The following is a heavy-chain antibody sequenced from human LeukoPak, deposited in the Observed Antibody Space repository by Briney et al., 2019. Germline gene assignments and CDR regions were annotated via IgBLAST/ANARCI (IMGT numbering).Heavy chain of an antibody. Sequence: GRSLRPSCAASGFTFSSYGMHWVRQAPGKGLEWVAVIWYDGSNKYYADSVKGRFTISRDNSKNTLYLQMNSLRAEDTAVYYCARVSTPRGPLRYFDWLPDYWGQGTLVTVSS. D-gene: IGHD3-9*01. CDR2: IWYDGSNK. CDR1: GFTFSSYG. CDR3: ARVSTPRGPLRYFDWLPDY. J-gene: IGHJ4*02. V-gene: IGHV3-33*01.